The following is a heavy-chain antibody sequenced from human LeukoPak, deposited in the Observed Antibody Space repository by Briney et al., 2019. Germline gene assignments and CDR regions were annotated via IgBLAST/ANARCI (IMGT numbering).Heavy chain of an antibody. CDR3: ARDGGRGAGGPPTLFDY. CDR1: GGSISSYY. Sequence: SETLSLTCTVSGGSISSYYWSWIRQPPGKGLEWIGYIYYSGGTNYNPSLKSRVTISVDTSKNQFSLKLSSVTAADTAVYYCARDGGRGAGGPPTLFDYWGQGTLVTVSS. J-gene: IGHJ4*02. CDR2: IYYSGGT. D-gene: IGHD2-15*01. V-gene: IGHV4-59*01.